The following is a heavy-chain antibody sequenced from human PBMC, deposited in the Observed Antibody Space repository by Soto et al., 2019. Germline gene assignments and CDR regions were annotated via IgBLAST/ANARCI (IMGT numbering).Heavy chain of an antibody. D-gene: IGHD3-10*01. CDR2: IYYSGST. Sequence: QVQLQASGPGLVMPSETLSLTCTVSGGSVTGDYWSWIRQPPGKGLEWIGYIYYSGSTSYNPSLKRRASISVDTSKNQFSLKLNSVTAADTAVYYCARRVVRGVISGFDIWGQGTMVTVSS. CDR1: GGSVTGDY. CDR3: ARRVVRGVISGFDI. J-gene: IGHJ3*02. V-gene: IGHV4-59*02.